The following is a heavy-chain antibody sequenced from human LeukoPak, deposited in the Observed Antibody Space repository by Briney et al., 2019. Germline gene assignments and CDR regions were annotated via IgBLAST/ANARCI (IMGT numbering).Heavy chain of an antibody. CDR3: ARDKWSGFDY. Sequence: GSLRLSCAASGFTFSSYSMNWVRQAPGKGLEWIGYIYYSGSTNYNPSLKSRVTISVDTSKNQFSLKLSSVTAADTAVYYCARDKWSGFDYWGQGTLVTVSS. V-gene: IGHV4-59*12. J-gene: IGHJ4*02. D-gene: IGHD3-3*01. CDR1: GFTFSSYS. CDR2: IYYSGST.